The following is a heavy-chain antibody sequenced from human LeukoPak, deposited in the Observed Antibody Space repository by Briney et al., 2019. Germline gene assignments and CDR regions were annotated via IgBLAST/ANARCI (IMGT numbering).Heavy chain of an antibody. Sequence: SETLSLTCTVSGGSISSYYWSWIRQPPGKGLEWIGYLYYSGSTNYNPSLKSRVTISVDTSKNQFSLKLSSVTAADTAVYYCARAYGELSWDYWGQGTLVTVSS. CDR1: GGSISSYY. CDR2: LYYSGST. V-gene: IGHV4-59*01. D-gene: IGHD3-10*01. J-gene: IGHJ4*02. CDR3: ARAYGELSWDY.